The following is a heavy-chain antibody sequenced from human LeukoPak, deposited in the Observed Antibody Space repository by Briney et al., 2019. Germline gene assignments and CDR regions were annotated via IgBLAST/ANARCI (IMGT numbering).Heavy chain of an antibody. CDR3: ARHGWAVAGSNWYFDL. V-gene: IGHV4-59*08. D-gene: IGHD6-19*01. J-gene: IGHJ2*01. Sequence: ESSETLSLTCTVSGGSISSYYWSWIRQPPGKGLEWIGYIYYSGSANYNPSLKSRVTISVDTSKNQFSLKLSSVTAADTAVYYCARHGWAVAGSNWYFDLWGRGTLVTVSS. CDR2: IYYSGSA. CDR1: GGSISSYY.